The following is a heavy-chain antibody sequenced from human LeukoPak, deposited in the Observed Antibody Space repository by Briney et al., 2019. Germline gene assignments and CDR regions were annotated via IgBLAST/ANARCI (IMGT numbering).Heavy chain of an antibody. V-gene: IGHV1-18*04. Sequence: ASVKVSCKASGYTFTSYGISWVRQAPGQGLEWMGRISAYNGNTNYAQKLQGRVTMTTDTSTSTAYMELRSLRSDDTAVYYCARVRDTAMPSDYWGQGTLVTVSS. CDR2: ISAYNGNT. CDR1: GYTFTSYG. D-gene: IGHD5-18*01. J-gene: IGHJ4*02. CDR3: ARVRDTAMPSDY.